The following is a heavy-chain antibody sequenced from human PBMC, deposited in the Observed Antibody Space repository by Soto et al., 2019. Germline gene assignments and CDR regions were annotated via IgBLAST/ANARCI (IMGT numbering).Heavy chain of an antibody. CDR1: GYSFTSYW. D-gene: IGHD2-2*02. V-gene: IGHV5-51*01. CDR2: IYPGDSDT. J-gene: IGHJ3*02. Sequence: GESLKISCKGSGYSFTSYWIGWVRQMPGKGLEWMGIIYPGDSDTRYSPSFQGQVTISADKSISTAYLQGSSLKASDTAMYYCARLAGLGYCSSTSCYISGHDAFDIGGQGTMVTVSS. CDR3: ARLAGLGYCSSTSCYISGHDAFDI.